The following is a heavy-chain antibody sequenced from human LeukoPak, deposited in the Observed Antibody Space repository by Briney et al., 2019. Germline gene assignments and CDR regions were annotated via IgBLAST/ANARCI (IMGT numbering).Heavy chain of an antibody. Sequence: PGGSLRLSCAASGFTVSSNYMSWVRQAPGKGLEWVSVIYSGGSTYYADSVKGRFTISRDNSKNTLYLQMNSVRADDTAVYYCARPRRGVLNDAFDVWGQGTWVTVSS. CDR1: GFTVSSNY. V-gene: IGHV3-53*01. CDR3: ARPRRGVLNDAFDV. D-gene: IGHD3-10*01. CDR2: IYSGGST. J-gene: IGHJ3*01.